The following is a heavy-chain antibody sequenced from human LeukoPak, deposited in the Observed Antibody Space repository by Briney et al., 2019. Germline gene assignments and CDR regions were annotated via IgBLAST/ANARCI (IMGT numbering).Heavy chain of an antibody. V-gene: IGHV3-23*01. D-gene: IGHD3-3*01. CDR2: ISGSGGTT. J-gene: IGHJ5*02. Sequence: GGSLRLSCAASGFTFSSYAMSWVRQAPGKGLEWVSVISGSGGTTYYADSVKGRFTISRDNSKNTVYLQMNSLRAEDTAVYYCAKSYDFWSGDYLSWGQGTLVTVSS. CDR1: GFTFSSYA. CDR3: AKSYDFWSGDYLS.